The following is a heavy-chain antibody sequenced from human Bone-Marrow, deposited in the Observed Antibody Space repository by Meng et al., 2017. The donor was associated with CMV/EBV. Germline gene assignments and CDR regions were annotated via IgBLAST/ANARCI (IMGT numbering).Heavy chain of an antibody. V-gene: IGHV3-30*03. CDR3: ASLREGLLRYFDWSRYYYYGMDV. D-gene: IGHD3-9*01. Sequence: GRSLRLSCAASGFTFSSYSMNWVRQAPGKGLEWVAVISYDGSNKYYADSVKGRFTISRDNSKNTLYLQMNSLRAEDTAVYYCASLREGLLRYFDWSRYYYYGMDVWGQGTTVTVSS. CDR2: ISYDGSNK. CDR1: GFTFSSYS. J-gene: IGHJ6*02.